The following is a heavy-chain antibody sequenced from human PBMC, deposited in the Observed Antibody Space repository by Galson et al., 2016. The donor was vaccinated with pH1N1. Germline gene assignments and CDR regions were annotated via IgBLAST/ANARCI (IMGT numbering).Heavy chain of an antibody. CDR1: RDTFINYA. Sequence: SVKVSCKASRDTFINYAFSWVRQAPGKGLEWMGGIIPILGAPNYAQNFQGRVTISTDKSTTTAYMELTGLTSGHTAIYYCARMSSGYNTIDSWGQGTLITVSS. CDR3: ARMSSGYNTIDS. V-gene: IGHV1-69*10. J-gene: IGHJ4*02. D-gene: IGHD3-22*01. CDR2: IIPILGAP.